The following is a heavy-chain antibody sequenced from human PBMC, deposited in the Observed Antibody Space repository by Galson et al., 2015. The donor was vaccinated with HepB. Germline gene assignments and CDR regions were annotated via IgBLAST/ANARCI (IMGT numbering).Heavy chain of an antibody. Sequence: LRLSCAASGFTFSNAWMNWVRQAPGKGLEWVGRIKSKTAGGTTEYAAPVKGRFTISRDDSKNTLYLQMNSLKTEDTAVYHCTVGTPGSSWTRFDYWGQGTLVTVSS. D-gene: IGHD6-13*01. CDR3: TVGTPGSSWTRFDY. J-gene: IGHJ4*02. CDR1: GFTFSNAW. CDR2: IKSKTAGGTT. V-gene: IGHV3-15*01.